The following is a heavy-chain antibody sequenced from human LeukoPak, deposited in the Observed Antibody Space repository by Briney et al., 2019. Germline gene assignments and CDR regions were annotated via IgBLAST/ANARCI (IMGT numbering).Heavy chain of an antibody. CDR3: AKDSWEVGATAEIDY. CDR2: IRYDASDK. D-gene: IGHD1-26*01. Sequence: GESLKISCAASGFIFNNYGIHWVRQAPGQGLEWVACIRYDASDKYYADSVKGRFTISRDNSKNKVYLQMNSLRAEDTAVYYCAKDSWEVGATAEIDYWGQGTLVTVSS. CDR1: GFIFNNYG. V-gene: IGHV3-30*02. J-gene: IGHJ4*02.